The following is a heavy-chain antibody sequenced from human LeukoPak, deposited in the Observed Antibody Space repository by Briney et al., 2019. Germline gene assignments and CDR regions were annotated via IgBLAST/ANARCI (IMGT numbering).Heavy chain of an antibody. V-gene: IGHV3-66*01. J-gene: IGHJ4*02. CDR1: GFTVSGNY. D-gene: IGHD6-6*01. CDR3: ARGYSSSSFFDY. Sequence: GGSLRLSCAASGFTVSGNYISWVRQSPGKGLEWVSVIYSGETTYYADSVKGRFTLSRDNFKNTVYLQMNSLRAEDTAVYYCARGYSSSSFFDYWGQGTLVTVS. CDR2: IYSGETT.